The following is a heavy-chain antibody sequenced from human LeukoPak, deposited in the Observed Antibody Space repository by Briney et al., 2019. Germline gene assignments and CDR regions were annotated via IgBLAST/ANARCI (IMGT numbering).Heavy chain of an antibody. CDR2: IRYDGNNK. CDR3: VKDNPLDY. V-gene: IGHV3-30*02. Sequence: GGSLRLSCAASGFTFSSYAMHWVRQAPGKGLEWVAFIRYDGNNKLYADSMKGRFTISRDNSKNTLYLHINSLRAEDTAVYYCVKDNPLDYWGQGTLVIVSS. CDR1: GFTFSSYA. D-gene: IGHD1-14*01. J-gene: IGHJ4*02.